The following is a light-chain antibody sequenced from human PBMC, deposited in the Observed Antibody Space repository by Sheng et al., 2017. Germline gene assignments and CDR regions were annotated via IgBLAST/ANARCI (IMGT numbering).Light chain of an antibody. CDR2: LGS. J-gene: IGKJ4*01. Sequence: DIVMTQSPLSLPVTPGESASISCRSSQSLLHSDGYNYLDWYLQKPGQSPQLLIYLGSNRASGVPERFSGSGSGTDFTLKISRVEAEDVGVYFCAQGLQAPFTFGGGTKVE. V-gene: IGKV2-28*01. CDR1: QSLLHSDGYNY. CDR3: AQGLQAPFT.